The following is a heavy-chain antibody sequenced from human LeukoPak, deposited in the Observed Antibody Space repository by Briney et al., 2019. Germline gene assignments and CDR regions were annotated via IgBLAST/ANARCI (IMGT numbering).Heavy chain of an antibody. Sequence: GGSLRLSCAASGFTFSSYSMNWVRQAPGKGLEWVSYISSSSSTIYYADSVKGRFTISRDNAKNFLYLQMNSLRAEDTALYHCARGSYDILTGDYYYYMDVWGKGTTVTVSS. D-gene: IGHD3-9*01. CDR3: ARGSYDILTGDYYYYMDV. CDR1: GFTFSSYS. V-gene: IGHV3-48*04. J-gene: IGHJ6*03. CDR2: ISSSSSTI.